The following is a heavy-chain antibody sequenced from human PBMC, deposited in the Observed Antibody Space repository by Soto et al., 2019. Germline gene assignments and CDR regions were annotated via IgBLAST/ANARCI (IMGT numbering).Heavy chain of an antibody. Sequence: QLQLQESGPGLVKPSETLSLTCNVSGGSISSSRSYWAWFRQPPGKELEWIANIFYAGNTYYNPSLKSRVTVSVNPSKNQFSLKRDSLTAADTAVYYCARQAAAPGIDLWFDPWGQGTLVTVSS. CDR1: GGSISSSRSY. CDR3: ARQAAAPGIDLWFDP. CDR2: IFYAGNT. V-gene: IGHV4-39*01. J-gene: IGHJ5*02. D-gene: IGHD6-13*01.